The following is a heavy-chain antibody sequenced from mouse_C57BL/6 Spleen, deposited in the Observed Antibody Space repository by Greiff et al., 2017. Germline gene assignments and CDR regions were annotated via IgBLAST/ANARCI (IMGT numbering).Heavy chain of an antibody. CDR3: ARQGSSVVEDY. CDR1: GYTFTSYW. D-gene: IGHD1-1*01. Sequence: QVQLQQPGAELVRPGSSVKLSCKASGYTFTSYWMDWVKQRPGQGLEWIGNIYPSDSETHYNQKFKDKATLTVDKSSSTAYMQLSSLTSEDSAVYYCARQGSSVVEDYWGKGTTLTVAS. CDR2: IYPSDSET. V-gene: IGHV1-61*01. J-gene: IGHJ2*01.